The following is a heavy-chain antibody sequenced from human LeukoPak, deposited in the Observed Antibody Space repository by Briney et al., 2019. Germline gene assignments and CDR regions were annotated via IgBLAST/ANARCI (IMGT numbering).Heavy chain of an antibody. V-gene: IGHV3-48*01. Sequence: PGGSLRLSCAASGFTFSSYSMNWVRQAPGKGLEWVSYISSSSSTIYYADSVKGRFTISRDNAKNSLYLQMNSLRAEDTAVYYCARARGIAARLTHFYDYWGQGTLVTVSS. J-gene: IGHJ4*02. D-gene: IGHD6-6*01. CDR2: ISSSSSTI. CDR3: ARARGIAARLTHFYDY. CDR1: GFTFSSYS.